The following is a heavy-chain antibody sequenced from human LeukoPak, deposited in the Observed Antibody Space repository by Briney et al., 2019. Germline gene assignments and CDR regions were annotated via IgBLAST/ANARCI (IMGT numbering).Heavy chain of an antibody. CDR3: ARSMGYYYDSSGLMGY. CDR1: GFTFSDYD. Sequence: GGSLRLSCAASGFTFSDYDMSWIRQAPGKGLEWVSDISSSGSTIYYADSVKGRFTISRDNAKSSLYLQMNSLRAEDTAVYYCARSMGYYYDSSGLMGYWGQGTLVTVSS. D-gene: IGHD3-22*01. V-gene: IGHV3-11*01. CDR2: ISSSGSTI. J-gene: IGHJ4*02.